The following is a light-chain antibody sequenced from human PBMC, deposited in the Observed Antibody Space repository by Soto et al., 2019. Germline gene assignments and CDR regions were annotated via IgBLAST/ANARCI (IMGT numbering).Light chain of an antibody. CDR2: GAS. CDR1: QSVSSN. V-gene: IGKV3-15*01. Sequence: EIVMTQSPATLSVSPGERATLSCRASQSVSSNLAWYQQKPGQAPRLLIYGASTRATGIPARFSGSGSGTEFTLTISRLQSEEFAVYYCQQYNNWLITFGQGTRLEIK. J-gene: IGKJ5*01. CDR3: QQYNNWLIT.